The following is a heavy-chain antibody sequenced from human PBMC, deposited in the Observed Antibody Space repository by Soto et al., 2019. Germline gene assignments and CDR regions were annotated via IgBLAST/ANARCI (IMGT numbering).Heavy chain of an antibody. CDR1: GFTFSSYG. Sequence: GGSLRLSCAASGFTFSSYGMHWVRQAPGKGLEWVAVIWYDGSNKYYADSVKGRFTISRDNSKNTLYLQMNSLRAEDTAVYYCAREIAVAGYYYYGMDVWGQGTTVTVSS. D-gene: IGHD6-19*01. J-gene: IGHJ6*02. V-gene: IGHV3-33*01. CDR2: IWYDGSNK. CDR3: AREIAVAGYYYYGMDV.